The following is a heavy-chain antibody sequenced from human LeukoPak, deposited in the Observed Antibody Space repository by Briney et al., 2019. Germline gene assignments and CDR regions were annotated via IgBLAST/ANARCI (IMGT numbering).Heavy chain of an antibody. V-gene: IGHV1-2*02. CDR3: ARDRSAAKLNYGSGSPGY. J-gene: IGHJ4*02. Sequence: ASVKVSCKASGYTVTGYYMHWVRQAPGQGRGWMGWINPNSGGTNYAKKSQGRVTMTRDTSISTAYMELTRLRSADTAVYYCARDRSAAKLNYGSGSPGYWGQGTLVTVSS. CDR2: INPNSGGT. CDR1: GYTVTGYY. D-gene: IGHD3-10*01.